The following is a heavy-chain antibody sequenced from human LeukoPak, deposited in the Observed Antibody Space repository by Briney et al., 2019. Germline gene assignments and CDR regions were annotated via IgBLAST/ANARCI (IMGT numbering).Heavy chain of an antibody. Sequence: SETLSLTCTVSAVSITNSRYFWGWIRQPPGKGLEWIASISYSGSTYSNPSLKSRVALSLDTSKNQFSLRLTSVTSADTAVYYCASPYQYSSGWYYFDYWGQGTLVTVSS. D-gene: IGHD6-19*01. CDR1: AVSITNSRYF. V-gene: IGHV4-39*07. CDR2: ISYSGST. CDR3: ASPYQYSSGWYYFDY. J-gene: IGHJ4*02.